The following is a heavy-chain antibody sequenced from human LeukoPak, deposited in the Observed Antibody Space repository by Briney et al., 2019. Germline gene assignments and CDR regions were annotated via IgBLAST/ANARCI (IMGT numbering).Heavy chain of an antibody. CDR2: ISASGHAT. D-gene: IGHD1-26*01. Sequence: GGSLRLSCAASGFTFSSYAMSWVRQAPGKGLEAPGKRLEWVSTISASGHATYYPDSARGRFTISRDNSKSTLHLQMDSLRAEDSALYYCAKWPEGATPKFHHWGQGTLVTVSS. CDR3: AKWPEGATPKFHH. J-gene: IGHJ4*02. V-gene: IGHV3-23*01. CDR1: GFTFSSYA.